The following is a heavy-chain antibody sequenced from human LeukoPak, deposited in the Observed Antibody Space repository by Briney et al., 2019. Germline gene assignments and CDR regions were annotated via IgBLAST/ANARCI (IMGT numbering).Heavy chain of an antibody. Sequence: GGSLRLSCAASGFTFSSYAMSWVRQAPGKGLEWVSAISGSGGSTYYADSVKGRFTISRDNSKNTLYLQMNSLRAEDTAVYYCAKDSPTNYDFWSGRPYYFDYWGQGTLVTVPS. V-gene: IGHV3-23*01. J-gene: IGHJ4*02. CDR1: GFTFSSYA. CDR2: ISGSGGST. D-gene: IGHD3-3*01. CDR3: AKDSPTNYDFWSGRPYYFDY.